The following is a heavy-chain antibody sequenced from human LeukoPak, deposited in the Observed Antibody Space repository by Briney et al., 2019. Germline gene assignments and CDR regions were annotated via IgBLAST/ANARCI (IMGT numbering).Heavy chain of an antibody. J-gene: IGHJ3*02. D-gene: IGHD6-13*01. CDR3: AKHWASEWQQLPDYDAFDI. Sequence: PGGSLRLSCAASRFTFSTYAVSWVRQAPGKGLEWVSAINSGGSTYYADSLKGRFTISRDNSKNTLYLHMNSLRADDTAVYYCAKHWASEWQQLPDYDAFDIWGQGTMVTVSS. V-gene: IGHV3-23*01. CDR1: RFTFSTYA. CDR2: INSGGST.